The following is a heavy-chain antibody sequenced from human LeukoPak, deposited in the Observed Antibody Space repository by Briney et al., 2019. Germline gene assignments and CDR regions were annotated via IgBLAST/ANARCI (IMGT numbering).Heavy chain of an antibody. V-gene: IGHV1-46*01. D-gene: IGHD6-13*01. J-gene: IGHJ3*02. Sequence: GASVKVSCKASGYTFTSYYMHWVRQAPGQGLEWMGIINPSGGSTSYAQKFQGRVTMTRDTSTSTVYMELSSLRSEDTAVYYCARVVKDRSSWGDDAFDIWGQGTMVTVSS. CDR1: GYTFTSYY. CDR2: INPSGGST. CDR3: ARVVKDRSSWGDDAFDI.